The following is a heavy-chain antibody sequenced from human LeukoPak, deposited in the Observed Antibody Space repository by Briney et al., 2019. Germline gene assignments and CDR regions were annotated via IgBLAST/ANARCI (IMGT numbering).Heavy chain of an antibody. CDR1: GFTLSNAW. J-gene: IGHJ4*02. Sequence: GGSLRLSCAASGFTLSNAWMSWVRQAPGKGLEWVASISNGGYPTYYVDSVRGRFTISRDDARNSLFLQMNGLRADDTAVYYCTRENYVPDSWGQGTLVTVSS. CDR3: TRENYVPDS. D-gene: IGHD3-10*02. V-gene: IGHV3-7*03. CDR2: ISNGGYPT.